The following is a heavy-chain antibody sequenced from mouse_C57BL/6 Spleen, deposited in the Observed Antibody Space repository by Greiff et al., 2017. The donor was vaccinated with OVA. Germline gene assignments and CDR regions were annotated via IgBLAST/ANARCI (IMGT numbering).Heavy chain of an antibody. CDR1: GYTFTSYW. CDR3: ARGATVVATGAMDY. J-gene: IGHJ4*01. Sequence: QVQLQQPGAELVKPGASVKLSCKASGYTFTSYWMHWVKQRPGQGLEWIGMIHPNSGSTNYNEKFKSKATLTVDKSSSTAYMQLSSLTSEDSAVNYCARGATVVATGAMDYWGQGTSVTVSS. V-gene: IGHV1-64*01. CDR2: IHPNSGST. D-gene: IGHD1-1*01.